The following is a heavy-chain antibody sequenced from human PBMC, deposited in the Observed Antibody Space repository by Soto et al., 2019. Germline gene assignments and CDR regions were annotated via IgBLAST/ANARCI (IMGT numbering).Heavy chain of an antibody. Sequence: ASVKVSCKASGYTFTSYDINWVRQATGQGLEWMGWMNPNSGNTGYAQKFQGRVTMTRNTSISTAYMELSSLRSEDTAVYYCATDPGSGSPRDYWGQGTLVTVSS. V-gene: IGHV1-8*01. J-gene: IGHJ4*02. D-gene: IGHD1-26*01. CDR3: ATDPGSGSPRDY. CDR2: MNPNSGNT. CDR1: GYTFTSYD.